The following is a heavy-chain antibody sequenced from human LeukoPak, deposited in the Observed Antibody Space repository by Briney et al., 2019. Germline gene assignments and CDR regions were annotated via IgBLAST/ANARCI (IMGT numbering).Heavy chain of an antibody. D-gene: IGHD3-10*01. CDR3: ARVSFDPSGASLDY. J-gene: IGHJ4*02. Sequence: SETLSLTCVVYGGSFSGYYWSWIRQPPGKGLEWIGEINHSGSTNYNPSLKSRVTISVDTSKNQFSLKLSSVTGADTAVYYCARVSFDPSGASLDYWGQGTLVTVSS. CDR1: GGSFSGYY. CDR2: INHSGST. V-gene: IGHV4-34*01.